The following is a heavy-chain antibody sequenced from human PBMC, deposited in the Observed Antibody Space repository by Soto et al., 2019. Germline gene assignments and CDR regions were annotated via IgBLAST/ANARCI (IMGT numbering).Heavy chain of an antibody. D-gene: IGHD2-15*01. Sequence: PGGSLRLSCAASGFTFNSYSMHWVRQAPGKGLEWVAEIWYDGSNEYYADSVKGRFTISRDNSKNTLYLQMNSLRAEDTAVYYCARPGCGGGTCYSSWGQGTQVTVSS. V-gene: IGHV3-33*01. CDR3: ARPGCGGGTCYSS. CDR2: IWYDGSNE. CDR1: GFTFNSYS. J-gene: IGHJ4*02.